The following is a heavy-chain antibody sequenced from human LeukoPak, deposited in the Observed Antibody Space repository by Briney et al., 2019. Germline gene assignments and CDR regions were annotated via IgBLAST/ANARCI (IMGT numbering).Heavy chain of an antibody. CDR1: GFTFSSL. V-gene: IGHV3-21*01. D-gene: IGHD5-18*01. CDR2: ISHSSSYI. Sequence: GGSLRLSCAASGFTFSSLHWVRQAPGKGLEWVSSISHSSSYIYYADSVKGRFTISRDNAKNSLYLQMNSLRAEDTAVYYCARNMRGYSYGSYYFDYWGQGTLVTVSS. CDR3: ARNMRGYSYGSYYFDY. J-gene: IGHJ4*02.